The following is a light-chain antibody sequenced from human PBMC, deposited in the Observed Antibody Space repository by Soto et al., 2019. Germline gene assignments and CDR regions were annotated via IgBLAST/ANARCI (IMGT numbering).Light chain of an antibody. CDR2: DVR. CDR3: ASKSTSSTIL. V-gene: IGLV2-14*03. Sequence: QSALTQPSSMSGSPGQSITISCTGTSSDVGAYDHVSWHQQRPGRAPKVLIYDVRIRPSEVSNRFSGSKSGDTASLTISGLQAEAEAIYYSASKSTSSTILFGGGTQLTVL. J-gene: IGLJ7*01. CDR1: SSDVGAYDH.